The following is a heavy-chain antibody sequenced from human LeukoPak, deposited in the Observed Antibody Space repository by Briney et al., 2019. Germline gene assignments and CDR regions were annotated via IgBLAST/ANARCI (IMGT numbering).Heavy chain of an antibody. CDR1: GFTFSSYA. CDR2: ISGSGGST. V-gene: IGHV3-23*01. CDR3: AKALRSYYYYYMDV. Sequence: PGGSLRLSCAASGFTFSSYAMSWVRQAPGKGLEWVSAISGSGGSTYYADSVKGRFTISRDNSKNTLYLQMNSLRAEDTAVYYCAKALRSYYYYYMDVWGKGTTVTVSS. J-gene: IGHJ6*03. D-gene: IGHD3-10*01.